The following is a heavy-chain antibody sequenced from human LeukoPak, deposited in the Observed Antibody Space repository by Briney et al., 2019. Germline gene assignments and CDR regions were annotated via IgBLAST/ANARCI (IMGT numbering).Heavy chain of an antibody. CDR1: GGSFSGYY. CDR3: ARIRSRRLFDY. CDR2: INHSGST. Sequence: SETLSLTCAVYGGSFSGYYWSWIRQPPGKGLEWIGEINHSGSTNYNPSLKSRVTISVDTSKNQFSLKLSSVTAADTAVYYCARIRSRRLFDYWGQGTLVTVSS. V-gene: IGHV4-34*01. J-gene: IGHJ4*02.